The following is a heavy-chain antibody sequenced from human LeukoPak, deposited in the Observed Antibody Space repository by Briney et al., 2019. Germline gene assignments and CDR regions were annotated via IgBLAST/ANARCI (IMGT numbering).Heavy chain of an antibody. V-gene: IGHV3-23*01. D-gene: IGHD3-22*01. CDR3: AKGPITMIVVVITTFDY. J-gene: IGHJ4*02. CDR2: ISGSGGST. Sequence: GGSLRLSCASSGFTFSAYHMNWVRQAPGKGLEWVSAISGSGGSTYYADSVKGRFTISRDNSKNTLYLQMNSLRAEDTAVYYCAKGPITMIVVVITTFDYWGQGTLVTVSS. CDR1: GFTFSAYH.